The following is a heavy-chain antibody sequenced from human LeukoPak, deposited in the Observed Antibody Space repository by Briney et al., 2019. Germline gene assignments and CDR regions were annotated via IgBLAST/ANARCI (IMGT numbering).Heavy chain of an antibody. CDR1: GGTFSSYA. Sequence: GASVKVSCKASGGTFSSYAISWVRQAPGQGLEWMGGIIPIFGTANYAQKFQGRVTITADESTSTAYMELSSLRSEDTAVYYCARGLPRGYYDFWSGYPTQNWFDPWGQGTLVTVSS. D-gene: IGHD3-3*01. CDR3: ARGLPRGYYDFWSGYPTQNWFDP. V-gene: IGHV1-69*01. J-gene: IGHJ5*02. CDR2: IIPIFGTA.